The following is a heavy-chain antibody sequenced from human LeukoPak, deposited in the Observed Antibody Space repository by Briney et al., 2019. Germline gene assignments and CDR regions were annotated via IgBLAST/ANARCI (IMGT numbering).Heavy chain of an antibody. J-gene: IGHJ6*02. Sequence: ASVKVSCKVSGYTLTELSMHWVRQAPGKGLEWMGGFDPEDGETIYAQKFQGRVTMTEDTSTDTAYMELTSLRFEDTAVFYCAREKQQLAPLRSYGMDVWGQGTTVTVSS. CDR3: AREKQQLAPLRSYGMDV. D-gene: IGHD6-13*01. CDR1: GYTLTELS. CDR2: FDPEDGET. V-gene: IGHV1-24*01.